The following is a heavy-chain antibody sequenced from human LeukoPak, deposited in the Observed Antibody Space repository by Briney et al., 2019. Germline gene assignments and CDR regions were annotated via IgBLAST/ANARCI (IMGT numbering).Heavy chain of an antibody. CDR2: IYYSGST. Sequence: SETLSLTCTVSGGSISSSGYYWSWIRQHPGKGLEWIGYIYYSGSTYYNPSLKSRVTISVDTSKNQFSLKLSSVTAADTAVYYCASSGVVPAARFDPWGQGTLVTVSS. CDR3: ASSGVVPAARFDP. J-gene: IGHJ5*02. V-gene: IGHV4-31*03. D-gene: IGHD2-2*01. CDR1: GGSISSSGYY.